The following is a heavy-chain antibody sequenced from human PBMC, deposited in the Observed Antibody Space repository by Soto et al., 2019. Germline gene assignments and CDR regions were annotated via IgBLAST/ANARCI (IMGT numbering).Heavy chain of an antibody. CDR1: GGSFSGYY. J-gene: IGHJ5*02. CDR2: INHSGST. Sequence: SETLSLTCAVYGGSFSGYYWSWIRQPPGKGLEWIGEINHSGSTNYNPYLKSRVTISVDTSKNQFSLKLSSVTAADTAVYYCARVDSTIFGVVLVRGNWFDPWGQGTLVTVSS. CDR3: ARVDSTIFGVVLVRGNWFDP. V-gene: IGHV4-34*01. D-gene: IGHD3-3*01.